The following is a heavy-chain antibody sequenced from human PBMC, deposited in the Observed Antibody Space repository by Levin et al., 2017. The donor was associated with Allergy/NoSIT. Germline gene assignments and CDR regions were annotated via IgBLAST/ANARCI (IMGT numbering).Heavy chain of an antibody. CDR2: IYYSGST. V-gene: IGHV4-39*07. CDR3: ARDVVRFLEWFSMPYYGMDV. J-gene: IGHJ6*02. D-gene: IGHD3-3*01. CDR1: GGSISSSSYY. Sequence: MASETLSLTCTVSGGSISSSSYYWGWIRQPPGKGLEWIGSIYYSGSTYYNPSLKSRVTISVDTSKNQFSLKLSSVTAADTAVYYCARDVVRFLEWFSMPYYGMDVWGQGTTVTVSS.